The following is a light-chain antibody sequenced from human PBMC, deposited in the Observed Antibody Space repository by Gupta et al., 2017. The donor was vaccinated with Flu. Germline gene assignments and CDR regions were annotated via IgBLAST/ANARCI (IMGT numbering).Light chain of an antibody. CDR3: MQGTHGPAT. CDR2: QVS. V-gene: IGKV2-30*01. J-gene: IGKJ1*01. CDR1: QSLLYSDGNAY. Sequence: VVLTQFPLSLPVILGQAASISCISSQSLLYSDGNAYLNWFHQRPGQSPRRLIYQVSRRDAEVPDRFSGSGSGTDFTLKISRVEAEDVGVYYCMQGTHGPATFGPGTRVEVK.